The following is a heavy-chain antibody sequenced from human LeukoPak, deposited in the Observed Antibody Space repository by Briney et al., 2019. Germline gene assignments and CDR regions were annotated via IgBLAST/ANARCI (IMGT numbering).Heavy chain of an antibody. CDR1: GFTLSNYS. J-gene: IGHJ5*02. D-gene: IGHD2-2*01. CDR2: ISGSGFTI. CDR3: AKEGGGYCSSSSCWGVWFDP. Sequence: GGSLRLSCVVCGFTLSNYSMNWVRQAPGKGLEWISYISGSGFTIHYAVSVKGRFTISRDNPKNTVYLQMNSLRAEDTAVYYCAKEGGGYCSSSSCWGVWFDPWGQGTLVTVSS. V-gene: IGHV3-48*01.